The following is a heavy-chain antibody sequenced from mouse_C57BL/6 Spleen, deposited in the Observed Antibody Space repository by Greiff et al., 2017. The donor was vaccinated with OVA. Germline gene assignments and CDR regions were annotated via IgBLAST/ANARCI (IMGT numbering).Heavy chain of an antibody. V-gene: IGHV5-4*01. J-gene: IGHJ2*01. D-gene: IGHD1-1*02. CDR3: ARGGTMVDY. CDR1: GFTFSSYA. CDR2: ISDGGSYT. Sequence: DVQLVESGGGLVKPGGSLKLSCAASGFTFSSYAMSWVRQTPEKRLEWVATISDGGSYTYYPDNVKGRFTISRDNAKNNLYLQMSHLKSEDTAMYYCARGGTMVDYWGQGTTLTVSS.